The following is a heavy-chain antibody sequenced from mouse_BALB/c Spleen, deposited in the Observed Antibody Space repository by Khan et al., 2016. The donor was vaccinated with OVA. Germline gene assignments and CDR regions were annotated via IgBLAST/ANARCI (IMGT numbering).Heavy chain of an antibody. CDR1: GYTFTSYW. J-gene: IGHJ2*01. D-gene: IGHD1-1*01. V-gene: IGHV1-87*01. Sequence: VQLQQSGTELARPGASVKLSCKASGYTFTSYWMQWVKQRPGQGLEWIGAIYPGDGNTRYTQKFKGKATLTADKSSSTAYIQLSSLASEDSAVYFWVRGGITTGYFDYWGQGTTLTVSS. CDR3: VRGGITTGYFDY. CDR2: IYPGDGNT.